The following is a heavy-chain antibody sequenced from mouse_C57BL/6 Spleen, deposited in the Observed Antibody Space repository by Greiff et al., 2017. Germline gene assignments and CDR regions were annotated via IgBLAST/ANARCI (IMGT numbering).Heavy chain of an antibody. CDR2: IRLKSDNYAT. Sequence: EVKLMESGGGLVQPGGSMKLSCVASGFTFSNYWMNWVRQSPEKGLEWVAQIRLKSDNYATHYAESVKGRFTISRDDSKSSVYLQMNNLRAEDTGIYYCTGSHYGSSCDWYFDVWGTGTTVTVSS. D-gene: IGHD1-1*01. CDR1: GFTFSNYW. CDR3: TGSHYGSSCDWYFDV. V-gene: IGHV6-3*01. J-gene: IGHJ1*03.